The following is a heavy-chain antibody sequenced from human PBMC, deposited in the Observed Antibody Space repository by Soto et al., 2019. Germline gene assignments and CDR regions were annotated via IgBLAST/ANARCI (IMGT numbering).Heavy chain of an antibody. V-gene: IGHV3-74*01. Sequence: GGSLRLSCAASGFTVTSYWMRWVRQAPGKGLVWVSRTSPAGSSTYYADFVRGRFTISKDTAKNTLYLQINSLGAEDTAVYYCARGNTGHGNFDYWGQGTLVTVSS. CDR3: ARGNTGHGNFDY. D-gene: IGHD2-8*02. CDR2: TSPAGSST. J-gene: IGHJ4*02. CDR1: GFTVTSYW.